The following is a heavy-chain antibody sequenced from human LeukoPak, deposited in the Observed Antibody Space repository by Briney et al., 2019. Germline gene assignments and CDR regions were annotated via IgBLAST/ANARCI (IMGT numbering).Heavy chain of an antibody. CDR3: AKAPVTTCSGAYCYPFDY. J-gene: IGHJ4*02. CDR1: EFTFSDYY. D-gene: IGHD2-21*01. Sequence: GGSLRLSCAASEFTFSDYYMSWIRQAPGKGLEWISYISSSGSTIYYADSVKGRFTISRDSSKNTLYLQMNRLRAEDAAVYYCAKAPVTTCSGAYCYPFDYWGQGTLVTVSS. V-gene: IGHV3-11*01. CDR2: ISSSGSTI.